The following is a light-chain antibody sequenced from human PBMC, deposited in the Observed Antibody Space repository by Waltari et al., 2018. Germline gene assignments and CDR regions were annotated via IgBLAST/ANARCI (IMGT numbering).Light chain of an antibody. V-gene: IGKV3-11*01. CDR3: QQRRRWPLT. CDR1: QSVDTY. Sequence: EIVLTQSPATLSLYPGERATLSCTASQSVDTYLAWYQQIPGQAPRPLIYDTSNRATGIPDRFSGSGSGTDFTLTISSLEPEDFADYYCQQRRRWPLTFGGGSKVEI. CDR2: DTS. J-gene: IGKJ4*01.